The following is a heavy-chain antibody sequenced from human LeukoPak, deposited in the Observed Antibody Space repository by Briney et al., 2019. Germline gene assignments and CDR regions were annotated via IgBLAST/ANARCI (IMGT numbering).Heavy chain of an antibody. V-gene: IGHV4-38-2*01. D-gene: IGHD2-2*01. CDR3: ARHRPGDIVVVPAAMGGLGASDI. CDR2: IYHSGST. J-gene: IGHJ3*02. Sequence: SATLSLTCAVSGYSISSGYYWGWIRQPPGKGLEWIGSIYHSGSTYYNPSLKSRVTISVDTSKNQFSLKLSSVTAADTAVCYCARHRPGDIVVVPAAMGGLGASDICGQGTMVTVSS. CDR1: GYSISSGYY.